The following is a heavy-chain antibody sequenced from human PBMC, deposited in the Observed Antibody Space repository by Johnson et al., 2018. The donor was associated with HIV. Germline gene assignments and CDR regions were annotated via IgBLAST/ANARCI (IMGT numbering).Heavy chain of an antibody. CDR1: GFTFSSYG. V-gene: IGHV3-30*19. D-gene: IGHD3-10*01. CDR2: ISYDGSNK. J-gene: IGHJ3*02. Sequence: QVQLVESGGGVVQPGGSLRLSCAASGFTFSSYGMHWVRQAPGKVLEWVAVISYDGSNKYYADSVKGRFTISRDNSKNTLYLQMNSLRAEDTAVYYCARAGPRGDAFDIWGQGTMVTVSS. CDR3: ARAGPRGDAFDI.